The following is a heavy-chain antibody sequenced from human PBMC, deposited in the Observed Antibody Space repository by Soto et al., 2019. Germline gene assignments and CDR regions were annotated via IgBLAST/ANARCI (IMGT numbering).Heavy chain of an antibody. CDR2: VHDSGRS. J-gene: IGHJ4*02. CDR3: GRVGETRGWH. CDR1: SDSITNYY. V-gene: IGHV4-59*01. Sequence: QVQLQESGPGLVKPSETLSLTCTVSSDSITNYYWTWIRQSPGKGLEWIGYVHDSGRSNYNPSLKXXVXIXXGASQKQFSLKLNSVTAAATAVYCCGRVGETRGWHWGQGTLVTVSS. D-gene: IGHD3-16*01.